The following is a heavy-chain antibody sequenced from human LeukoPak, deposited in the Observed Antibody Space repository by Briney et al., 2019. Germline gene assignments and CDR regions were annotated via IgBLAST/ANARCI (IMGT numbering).Heavy chain of an antibody. CDR3: ARYTRDSGTYDFDY. J-gene: IGHJ4*02. V-gene: IGHV4-59*13. D-gene: IGHD3-3*01. CDR2: VYYTGST. Sequence: SETLSLTCSVSGASISGYYWSWIRQTPGKGLEWIGYVYYTGSTNYNPSLQSRVTITVDTSNNQFSLNLRSVTAADTAVYYCARYTRDSGTYDFDYWGQGTLVTVSS. CDR1: GASISGYY.